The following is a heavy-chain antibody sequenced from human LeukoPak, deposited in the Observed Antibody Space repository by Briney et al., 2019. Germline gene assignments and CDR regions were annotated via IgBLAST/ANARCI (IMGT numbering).Heavy chain of an antibody. Sequence: ASVKVSCKASGYTFTSYGISWVRQAPGQGLEWMGGIIPIFGTANYAQKFQGRVTITADESTSTAYMELSSLRSEDTAVYYCARDGGGYYYGSGSYYNPPGLLDPWGQGTLVTVSS. D-gene: IGHD3-10*01. CDR2: IIPIFGTA. CDR3: ARDGGGYYYGSGSYYNPPGLLDP. CDR1: GYTFTSYG. V-gene: IGHV1-69*13. J-gene: IGHJ5*02.